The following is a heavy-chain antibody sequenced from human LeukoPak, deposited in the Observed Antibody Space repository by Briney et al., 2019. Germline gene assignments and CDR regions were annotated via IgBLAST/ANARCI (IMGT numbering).Heavy chain of an antibody. V-gene: IGHV3-53*01. Sequence: GGSLRLSCAASGFSVSTNYVSWVRQAPGKGLEWVSVIDSGDRTYYADSVKGRFTISRDNSKNTIYLQMKSLRAEDTAVYYCARGSNFRGVPFLDYWAQGTLVTVSS. J-gene: IGHJ4*02. CDR2: IDSGDRT. CDR1: GFSVSTNY. D-gene: IGHD3-10*01. CDR3: ARGSNFRGVPFLDY.